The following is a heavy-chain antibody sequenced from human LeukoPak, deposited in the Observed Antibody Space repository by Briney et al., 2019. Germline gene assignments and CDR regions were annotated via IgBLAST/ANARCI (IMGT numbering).Heavy chain of an antibody. D-gene: IGHD2-2*01. J-gene: IGHJ4*02. CDR2: IDHNGNA. CDR3: ARHRVLRTFLIDY. CDR1: SGFITYYY. Sequence: SETLTLTCSVCSGFITYYYGKWLRQPPGKGVEWIWYIDHNGNANYNPSLKSLLTISVDTSKNLFSLNLRSVTAADTSVYYCARHRVLRTFLIDYWGQGTLVTVSS. V-gene: IGHV4-59*08.